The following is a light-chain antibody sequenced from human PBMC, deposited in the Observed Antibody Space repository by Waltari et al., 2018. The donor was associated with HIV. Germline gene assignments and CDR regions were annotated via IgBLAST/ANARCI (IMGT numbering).Light chain of an antibody. CDR1: SPNLGRNY. V-gene: IGLV1-47*01. CDR3: ATWDDSLSGSV. CDR2: RNN. J-gene: IGLJ2*01. Sequence: SVLTQPPSASQTPGQTVTITCSASSPNLGRNYVHCYQHLPGTAPKLLIYRNNQRPSGVPDRFSGSKSGTSASLAISGLRSEDEADYYCATWDDSLSGSVFGGGTKLTVL.